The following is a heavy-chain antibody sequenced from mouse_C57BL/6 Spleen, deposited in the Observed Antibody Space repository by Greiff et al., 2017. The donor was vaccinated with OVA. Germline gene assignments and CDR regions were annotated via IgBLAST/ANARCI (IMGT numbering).Heavy chain of an antibody. D-gene: IGHD1-1*01. CDR3: ATKDYYGSSYDAMDY. Sequence: EVMLVESGGGLVKPGGSLKLSCAASGFTFSDYGMHWVRQAPEKGLEWVAYISSGSSTIYYADTVKGRFTISRDNAKNTLFLQMTSLRSEDTAMYYCATKDYYGSSYDAMDYWGQGTSVTVSS. CDR1: GFTFSDYG. CDR2: ISSGSSTI. V-gene: IGHV5-17*01. J-gene: IGHJ4*01.